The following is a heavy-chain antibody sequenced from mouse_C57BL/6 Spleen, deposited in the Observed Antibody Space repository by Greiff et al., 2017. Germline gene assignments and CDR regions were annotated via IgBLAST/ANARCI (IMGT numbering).Heavy chain of an antibody. D-gene: IGHD1-1*01. CDR3: AGLRYYFDY. Sequence: VQLQQPGAELVKPGASVKLSCKASGYTFTSYWMQWVKQRPGQGLEWIGEIDPSDSYTNYNQKFKGKATLTVDTSSSTAYMQLSSLTSEDSAVYYCAGLRYYFDYWGQGTTLTVSS. J-gene: IGHJ2*01. CDR2: IDPSDSYT. CDR1: GYTFTSYW. V-gene: IGHV1-50*01.